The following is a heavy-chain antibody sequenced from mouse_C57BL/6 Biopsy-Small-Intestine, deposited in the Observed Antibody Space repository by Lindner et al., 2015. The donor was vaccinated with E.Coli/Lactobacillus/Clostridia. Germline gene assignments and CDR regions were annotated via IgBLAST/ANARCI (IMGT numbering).Heavy chain of an antibody. D-gene: IGHD2-2*01. J-gene: IGHJ3*01. CDR2: IDPNSGGT. V-gene: IGHV1-72*01. CDR3: ARRMDDGYDLFFAY. CDR1: GYTFTSYW. Sequence: VQLQESGAELVKPGASVKLSCKASGYTFTSYWMHWVKQRPGRGLEWIGRIDPNSGGTKYNEKFKSKATLTVDKPSSTAYMQLSSLTSEDSAVYYCARRMDDGYDLFFAYWGQGTLVTVSA.